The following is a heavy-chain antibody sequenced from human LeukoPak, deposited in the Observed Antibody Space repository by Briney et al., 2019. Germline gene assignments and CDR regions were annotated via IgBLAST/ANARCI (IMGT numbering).Heavy chain of an antibody. V-gene: IGHV4-59*12. D-gene: IGHD3-10*01. CDR1: GGPISPFY. Sequence: SETLSLTCTVSGGPISPFYWTWIRQPPGKGLEWIGYIFYSGSTNYNPSLKSRVTISLDTSKNQFSLKLSSVTAADTAVYYCARDGLWFGDLWGQGTLVTVSS. J-gene: IGHJ4*02. CDR3: ARDGLWFGDL. CDR2: IFYSGST.